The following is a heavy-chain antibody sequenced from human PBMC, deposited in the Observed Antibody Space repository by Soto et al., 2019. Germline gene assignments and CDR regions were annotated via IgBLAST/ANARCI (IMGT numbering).Heavy chain of an antibody. V-gene: IGHV3-33*06. CDR1: GFTFSRYG. J-gene: IGHJ3*01. CDR3: AKDISSSFDAVDF. Sequence: QVQLVESGGGVVQPGRSLRLSCAASGFTFSRYGMHWVRQAPGKGLEWVAVTCYDGSDKYYADSVKGRFTISRDNSKKPLDLQMSSLRAEDTAVYFCAKDISSSFDAVDFWGQGTMVTVSS. D-gene: IGHD6-13*01. CDR2: TCYDGSDK.